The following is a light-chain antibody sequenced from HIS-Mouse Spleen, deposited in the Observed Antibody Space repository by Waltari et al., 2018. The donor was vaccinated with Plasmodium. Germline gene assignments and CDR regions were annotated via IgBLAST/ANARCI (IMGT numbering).Light chain of an antibody. V-gene: IGLV2-8*01. CDR1: SSDVGGYNY. CDR3: SSYAGSNNFVV. Sequence: QSALTQPPSASGSPGQSVTIPCTGTSSDVGGYNYLSGYQPHPGKAPKLMIYEYSKRPSVVHARFSCSKSGNTASLTVSGLQAEDEADYYCSSYAGSNNFVVFGGGTKLTVL. CDR2: EYS. J-gene: IGLJ2*01.